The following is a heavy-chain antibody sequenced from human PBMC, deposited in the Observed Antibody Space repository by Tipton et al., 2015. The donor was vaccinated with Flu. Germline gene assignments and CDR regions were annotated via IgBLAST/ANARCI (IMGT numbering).Heavy chain of an antibody. V-gene: IGHV4-39*07. CDR1: GDSIRSSNYY. CDR2: ICYSGNT. D-gene: IGHD3-10*01. J-gene: IGHJ4*02. CDR3: ARMGRAYPAGY. Sequence: GLVKPSETLSLTCGVSGDSIRSSNYYWGWIRQPPGKGLEWIGTICYSGNTYYNPSLKSRLTMSVDTSKNQFSLRLSSVTVADTAVYYCARMGRAYPAGYWGQGTLVTVSS.